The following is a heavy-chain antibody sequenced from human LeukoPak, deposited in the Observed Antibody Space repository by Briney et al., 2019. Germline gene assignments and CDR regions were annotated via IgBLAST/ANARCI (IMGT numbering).Heavy chain of an antibody. CDR1: GGSISSSSYY. J-gene: IGHJ4*02. CDR3: ARQLSRYLSYFDY. Sequence: PSETLSLTCTVSGGSISSSSYYWGWIRQPPGKGLEWIGSIYYSGSTYYNPSLKSRVTISVDTSKNQFSLKLGSVTAADTAVYYCARQLSRYLSYFDYWGQGTLVTVSS. D-gene: IGHD3-9*01. CDR2: IYYSGST. V-gene: IGHV4-39*01.